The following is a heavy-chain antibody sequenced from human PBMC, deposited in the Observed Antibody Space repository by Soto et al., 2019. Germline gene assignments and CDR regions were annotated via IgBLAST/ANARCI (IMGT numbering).Heavy chain of an antibody. CDR2: IYYSGST. D-gene: IGHD3-10*01. V-gene: IGHV4-31*03. Sequence: QVQLQESGPGLVKPSQTLSLTCTVSGGSISSGGYYWSWIRQHPGKGLEWIGYIYYSGSTYYNPSLKCRVTISVDTSKKQFSLKLSSVAVADTAEDYCARVRGSGRYSFDPWGQGTLVTVSS. J-gene: IGHJ5*02. CDR3: ARVRGSGRYSFDP. CDR1: GGSISSGGYY.